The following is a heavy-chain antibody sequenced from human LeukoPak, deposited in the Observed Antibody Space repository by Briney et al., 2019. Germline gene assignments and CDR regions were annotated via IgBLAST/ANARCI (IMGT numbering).Heavy chain of an antibody. D-gene: IGHD4-17*01. V-gene: IGHV3-30*03. CDR3: ATDHGFHYGAYFDY. J-gene: IGHJ4*02. Sequence: GGSLRLSCAASGFTFNSYGMHWVRQAPGKGLEWVAVISHDGSNKYSADSVKGRFTTSRDNSKNTLYLQMNSLRAEDTAVYYCATDHGFHYGAYFDYWGQGTLVTVSS. CDR1: GFTFNSYG. CDR2: ISHDGSNK.